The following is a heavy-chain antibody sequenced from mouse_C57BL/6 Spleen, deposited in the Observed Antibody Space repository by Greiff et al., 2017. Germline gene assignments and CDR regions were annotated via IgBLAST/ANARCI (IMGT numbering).Heavy chain of an antibody. CDR3: ARYGGTNYFDY. J-gene: IGHJ2*01. CDR1: GYAFSSSW. CDR2: IYPGDGDT. V-gene: IGHV1-82*01. D-gene: IGHD1-1*01. Sequence: VQLQQSGPELVKPGASVKISCKASGYAFSSSWMNWVKQRPGKGLEWIGRIYPGDGDTNYNGKFKGKATLTADKSSRTAYMQLSSLTSEDSAVYFCARYGGTNYFDYWGQGTTLTVSS.